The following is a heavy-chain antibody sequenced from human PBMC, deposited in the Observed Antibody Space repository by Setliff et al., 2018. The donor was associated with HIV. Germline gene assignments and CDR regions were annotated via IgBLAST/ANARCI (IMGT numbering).Heavy chain of an antibody. CDR2: ILSTGERT. Sequence: GGSLRLSCVASGFTFSAFAMTWVRQAPGEGLEWVSAILSTGERTFYADSVKGRFTISRDNSKNTVYLQMNSLRAEDTAEYYCAKELAASGLGYFDSWGRGILVTVS. V-gene: IGHV3-23*01. CDR1: GFTFSAFA. D-gene: IGHD3-22*01. J-gene: IGHJ4*02. CDR3: AKELAASGLGYFDS.